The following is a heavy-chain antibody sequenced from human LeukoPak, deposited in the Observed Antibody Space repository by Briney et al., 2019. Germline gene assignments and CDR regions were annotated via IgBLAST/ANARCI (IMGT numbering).Heavy chain of an antibody. CDR3: ARSYGAFEGDTYYYYGMDV. J-gene: IGHJ6*02. CDR2: INTNTGNP. V-gene: IGHV7-4-1*02. CDR1: GYTFTSYA. D-gene: IGHD2-21*02. Sequence: ASVKVSCKASGYTFTSYAMNWVRQAPGQGLEWMGWINTNTGNPTYAQGFTGRFVFSLDTSVSTAYLQNSSLKAEDTAVYYCARSYGAFEGDTYYYYGMDVWGQGTTVTVSS.